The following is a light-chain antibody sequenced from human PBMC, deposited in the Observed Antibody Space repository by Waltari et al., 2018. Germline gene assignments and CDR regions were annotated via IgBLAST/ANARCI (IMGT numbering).Light chain of an antibody. Sequence: IQMTQSPSSLSASVGDTVTITCRASQSFSSSLAWYQQKPGKAPKLLIYSASSLQAGVPSRFSGSKSGTDFTLTISSLQPEDIASYYCQQYYSYPYSFGQGTKVEIK. CDR1: QSFSSS. CDR2: SAS. V-gene: IGKV1-13*02. J-gene: IGKJ2*03. CDR3: QQYYSYPYS.